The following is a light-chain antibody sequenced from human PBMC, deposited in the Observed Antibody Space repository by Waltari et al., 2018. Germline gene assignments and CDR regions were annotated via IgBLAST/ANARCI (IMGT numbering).Light chain of an antibody. V-gene: IGLV1-44*01. CDR2: GNN. CDR1: SSNIGTNT. CDR3: ATWDDYLRGV. Sequence: QSVLTQPPSASGTPGQRVTISCSGSSSNIGTNTVNWYQQVPGAAPKLLIYGNNHRPSGCPDRFSCSKSGTSASLAISGLQSEDEADYYCATWDDYLRGVFGGGTKLTVL. J-gene: IGLJ3*02.